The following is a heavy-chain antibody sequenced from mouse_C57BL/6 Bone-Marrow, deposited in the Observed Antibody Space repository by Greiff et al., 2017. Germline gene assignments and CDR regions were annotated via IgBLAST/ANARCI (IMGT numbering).Heavy chain of an antibody. V-gene: IGHV1-59*01. J-gene: IGHJ2*01. CDR3: ARSGYYGSSFFDY. CDR1: GYTFTSYW. D-gene: IGHD1-1*01. CDR2: IDPSDSYT. Sequence: QVQLQRPGAELVRPGTSVKLSCKASGYTFTSYWMHWVKQRPGQGLEWIGVIDPSDSYTNYNQKFKGKATLTVDTSSSTAYMQLSSLTSEDSAVYYCARSGYYGSSFFDYWGQGTTLTVSS.